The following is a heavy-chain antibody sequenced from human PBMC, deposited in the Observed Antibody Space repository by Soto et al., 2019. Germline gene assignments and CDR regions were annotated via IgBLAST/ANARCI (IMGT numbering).Heavy chain of an antibody. CDR3: AKDRIQLWLSDYYYGMDV. J-gene: IGHJ6*02. V-gene: IGHV3-23*01. CDR2: ISGSGGST. Sequence: GGSLRLSCAASGFTFGSYAMSWVRQAPGKGLEWVSAISGSGGSTYYADSVKGRFTISRDNSKNTLYLQMNSLRAEDTAVYYCAKDRIQLWLSDYYYGMDVWGQGTTVTVSS. D-gene: IGHD5-18*01. CDR1: GFTFGSYA.